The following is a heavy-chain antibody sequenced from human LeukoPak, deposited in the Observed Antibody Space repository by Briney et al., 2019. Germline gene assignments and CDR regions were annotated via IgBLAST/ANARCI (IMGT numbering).Heavy chain of an antibody. D-gene: IGHD4-11*01. Sequence: PGGSLGLSCAASGFTFSSYSVNWVRQAPGKGLEWVSSISTTSTYIYYADSVKGRFTISRDNAKSSLYLQMNSLRAEDTAVYYCARDVHSDYDYYAMDVWGQGTTVTVSS. CDR3: ARDVHSDYDYYAMDV. J-gene: IGHJ6*02. V-gene: IGHV3-21*01. CDR1: GFTFSSYS. CDR2: ISTTSTYI.